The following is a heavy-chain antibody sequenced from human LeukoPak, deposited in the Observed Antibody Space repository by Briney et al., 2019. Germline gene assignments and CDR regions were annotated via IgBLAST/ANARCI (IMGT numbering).Heavy chain of an antibody. CDR2: ISSSGSTI. CDR1: GFTFSDYY. Sequence: GGSLRLSCAASGFTFSDYYMSWIRQAPGKGLEWVSYISSSGSTIYYADSVKGRFTISRDNAKNSLYLQMNSLRAEDTAVYYCASHDFWSGYTNYYYYYMDVWGKGTTVTVSS. J-gene: IGHJ6*03. CDR3: ASHDFWSGYTNYYYYYMDV. D-gene: IGHD3-3*01. V-gene: IGHV3-11*04.